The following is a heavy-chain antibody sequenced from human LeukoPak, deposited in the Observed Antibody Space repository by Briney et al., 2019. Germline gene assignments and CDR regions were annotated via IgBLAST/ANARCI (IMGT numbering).Heavy chain of an antibody. V-gene: IGHV1-8*01. D-gene: IGHD5-18*01. J-gene: IGHJ6*03. CDR1: GYTFTIYD. Sequence: ASVKVSCNASGYTFTIYDINWVRQATGQGLEWMGWMNPNSGHTGYAQKFQGRVTMTRNTSISTAYMELSSLRSEDTAVYYCARDNGGTAMAYYSYFYMDVWGKGTTVTISS. CDR2: MNPNSGHT. CDR3: ARDNGGTAMAYYSYFYMDV.